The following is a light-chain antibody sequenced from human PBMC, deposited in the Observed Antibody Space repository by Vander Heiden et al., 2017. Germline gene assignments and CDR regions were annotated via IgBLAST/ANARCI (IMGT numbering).Light chain of an antibody. J-gene: IGKJ2*01. Sequence: EIGKTQSPATLSVSPGERATLPCRASQSISNNLAWYQQKPGQPPRLLIYGASARATGIPARFSCSAFGTYFTLTINSLQSADFAVYYCQQYHNWPPYTFGQGTMLEIK. CDR1: QSISNN. CDR2: GAS. CDR3: QQYHNWPPYT. V-gene: IGKV3-15*01.